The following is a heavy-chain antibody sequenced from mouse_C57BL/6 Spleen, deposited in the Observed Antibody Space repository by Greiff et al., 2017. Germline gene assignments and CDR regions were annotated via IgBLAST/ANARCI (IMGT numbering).Heavy chain of an antibody. CDR1: GYAFSSYW. CDR2: IYPGDGDT. Sequence: VQLQESGAELVKPGASVKISCKASGYAFSSYWMNWVKQRPGKGLEWIGQIYPGDGDTNYNGKFKGKATLTADKSSSTAYMQLSSLTSEDSAVYFCARSELKEDFAMDYWGQGTSVTVSS. V-gene: IGHV1-80*01. J-gene: IGHJ4*01. D-gene: IGHD1-3*01. CDR3: ARSELKEDFAMDY.